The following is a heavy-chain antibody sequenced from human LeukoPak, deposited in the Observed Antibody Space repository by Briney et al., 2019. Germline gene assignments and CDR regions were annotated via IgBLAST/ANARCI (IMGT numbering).Heavy chain of an antibody. Sequence: SETLSLTCTVSGGSISSSSYYWGWIRQPPGKGLEWIGHIYESGSTTYNPSLKSRVTISVDTSKKQFSLRLSSVTAADTAVYYCARGRIGGPKAPFDYWGQGTLVTVSS. D-gene: IGHD3-16*01. CDR1: GGSISSSSYY. V-gene: IGHV4-61*05. J-gene: IGHJ4*02. CDR2: IYESGST. CDR3: ARGRIGGPKAPFDY.